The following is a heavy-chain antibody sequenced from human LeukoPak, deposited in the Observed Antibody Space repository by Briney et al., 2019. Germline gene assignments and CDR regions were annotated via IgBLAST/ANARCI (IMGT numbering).Heavy chain of an antibody. V-gene: IGHV1-2*02. CDR3: ARELHGTYYFDY. J-gene: IGHJ4*02. D-gene: IGHD1-26*01. CDR1: GYTFTGYY. CDR2: INPNSGGT. Sequence: EASVKVSCKASGYTFTGYYMHWVRQAPGQGLEWMGWINPNSGGTNYAQKFQGRVTMTSDTSTTTVFMELSSLRFEDTAIYYCARELHGTYYFDYWGQGTLVTVSS.